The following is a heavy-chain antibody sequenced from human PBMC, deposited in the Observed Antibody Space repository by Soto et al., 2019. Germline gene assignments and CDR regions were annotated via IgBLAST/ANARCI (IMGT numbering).Heavy chain of an antibody. D-gene: IGHD3-10*01. V-gene: IGHV3-7*03. CDR3: AREDTRSYGSGSYLNYYYYGMDV. J-gene: IGHJ6*02. Sequence: GGSLRLSCAASGFTVSSYWMSWVRQAPGKGLEWVANIKQDGSEKYYVDSVKGRFTISRDNAKNSLYLQMNSLRAEDTAVYYCAREDTRSYGSGSYLNYYYYGMDVWGQGTTVTVSS. CDR2: IKQDGSEK. CDR1: GFTVSSYW.